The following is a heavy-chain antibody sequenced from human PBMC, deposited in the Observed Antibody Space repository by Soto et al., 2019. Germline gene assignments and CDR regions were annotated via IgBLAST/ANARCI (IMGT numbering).Heavy chain of an antibody. J-gene: IGHJ4*02. CDR2: ISYDGSNK. Sequence: PGGSLRLCCAASGFTFSSYAMHWVRQAPGKGLEWVAVISYDGSNKYYAGSVKGRFTISRDNSKNTLYLQMNSLRAEDTAVYYCAREPERIPFDYWGQGT. CDR1: GFTFSSYA. D-gene: IGHD1-1*01. CDR3: AREPERIPFDY. V-gene: IGHV3-30-3*01.